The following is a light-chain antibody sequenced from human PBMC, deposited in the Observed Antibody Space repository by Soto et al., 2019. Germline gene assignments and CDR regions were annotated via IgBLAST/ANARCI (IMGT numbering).Light chain of an antibody. CDR1: QSVSSN. CDR2: GAS. J-gene: IGKJ2*01. Sequence: EIVMTQSPATLSVSPGERATLSCRASQSVSSNLAWYQQKPGQAPRLLIYGASTRATGIPARFSGSGSGTEFTLTISSLQSEDVAVYYCQQDNNWPGTFGQGTKLEIK. CDR3: QQDNNWPGT. V-gene: IGKV3-15*01.